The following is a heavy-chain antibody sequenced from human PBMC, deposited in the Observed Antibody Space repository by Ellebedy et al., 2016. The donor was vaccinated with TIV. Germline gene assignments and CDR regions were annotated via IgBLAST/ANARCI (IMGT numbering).Heavy chain of an antibody. Sequence: GESLKISCAASGFTFSSYWMSWVRQAPGKGLEWVANIKQDGSEKYYVDSVKGRFTISRDNAKNSLYLQMNSLRAEDTALYYCAKDRITFGGVIVSVDFDYWGQGTLVTVSS. D-gene: IGHD3-16*02. CDR1: GFTFSSYW. V-gene: IGHV3-7*03. J-gene: IGHJ4*02. CDR2: IKQDGSEK. CDR3: AKDRITFGGVIVSVDFDY.